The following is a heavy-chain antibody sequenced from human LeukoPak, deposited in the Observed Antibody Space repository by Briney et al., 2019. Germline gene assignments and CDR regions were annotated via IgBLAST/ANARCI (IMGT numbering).Heavy chain of an antibody. Sequence: GGSLRLPCAPSVFTFYGHGMRGVRQAPGKGLEWVSGINWNGGSTGYADSVKGRFTISRDNAKNSLYLQMNSLRAEDTALYYCARRSGYSTSLYASYICGQRTMVTVSS. CDR2: INWNGGST. CDR1: VFTFYGHG. V-gene: IGHV3-20*04. D-gene: IGHD6-13*01. CDR3: ARRSGYSTSLYASYI. J-gene: IGHJ3*02.